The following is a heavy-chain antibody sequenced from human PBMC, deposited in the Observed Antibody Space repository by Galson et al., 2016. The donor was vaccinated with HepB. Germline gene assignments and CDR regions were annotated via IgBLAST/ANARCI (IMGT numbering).Heavy chain of an antibody. CDR1: GFTFKSYS. CDR3: ARDEWDFAVIGEPYGMDF. D-gene: IGHD1-26*01. J-gene: IGHJ6*02. Sequence: SLRLSCATSGFTFKSYSMNWVRQAPGKGLEWVSYISSSSDTIYYADSVKGRFTISRDNANNLLYLQMNSLRDAGTAVYYCARDEWDFAVIGEPYGMDFWGQGTTVTVSS. V-gene: IGHV3-48*02. CDR2: ISSSSDTI.